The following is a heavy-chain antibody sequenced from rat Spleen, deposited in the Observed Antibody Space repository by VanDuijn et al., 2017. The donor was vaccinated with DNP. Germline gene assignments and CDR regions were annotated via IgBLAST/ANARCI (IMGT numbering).Heavy chain of an antibody. J-gene: IGHJ2*01. Sequence: EVQLVESGGGLVQPGRSLKLSCATSGFTVSTYGMAWVRQAPTKGLEWVASISNSGDRTYYRDSVKGRFTISRNNAKSTLYLQMNSLRSEDMATYYCARWYNSGYYFDYWGQGVMVTVSS. CDR1: GFTVSTYG. CDR3: ARWYNSGYYFDY. D-gene: IGHD4-3*01. CDR2: ISNSGDRT. V-gene: IGHV5S13*01.